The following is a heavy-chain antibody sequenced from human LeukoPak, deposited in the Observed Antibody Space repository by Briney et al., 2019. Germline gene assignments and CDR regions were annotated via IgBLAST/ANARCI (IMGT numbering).Heavy chain of an antibody. Sequence: PGGSLRLACGASGFTFSSYSMNWVRQAPGKGPEWVSSISSSSSYIYYADSVKGRFTVSRDNAKNSLYLQMNSLRAEDTAVYYCAREEGTDCGGDCYSGYWGQGTLVTVSS. CDR1: GFTFSSYS. CDR2: ISSSSSYI. D-gene: IGHD2-21*02. J-gene: IGHJ4*02. V-gene: IGHV3-21*01. CDR3: AREEGTDCGGDCYSGY.